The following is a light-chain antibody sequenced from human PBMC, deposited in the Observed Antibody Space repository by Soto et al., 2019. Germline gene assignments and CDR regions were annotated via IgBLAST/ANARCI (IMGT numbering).Light chain of an antibody. Sequence: VLTQSPGTLSLSPGDSATLSCTTSQSVINNYVAWYQQKPGQAPRLIIYGTSGRATGIPDRFTAGGSGTDFTLTISRLEPDDFAVYYCQQYHSTLRALGQGTKVEIK. J-gene: IGKJ1*01. CDR3: QQYHSTLRA. CDR2: GTS. V-gene: IGKV3-20*01. CDR1: QSVINNY.